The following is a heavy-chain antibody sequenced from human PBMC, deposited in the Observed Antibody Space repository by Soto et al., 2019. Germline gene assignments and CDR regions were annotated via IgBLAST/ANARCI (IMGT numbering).Heavy chain of an antibody. Sequence: PVGSLRLSCAASVFTFSSYGMHCVRHSPGKWLEWVAVISYDGSNKYFADSVKGRFTISRDNSKNTLSLQMNSLRAEDTAVYYCAKFIKTTVAHPAVHCWGQTIRVTGSS. D-gene: IGHD2-15*01. V-gene: IGHV3-30*18. J-gene: IGHJ4*02. CDR3: AKFIKTTVAHPAVHC. CDR2: ISYDGSNK. CDR1: VFTFSSYG.